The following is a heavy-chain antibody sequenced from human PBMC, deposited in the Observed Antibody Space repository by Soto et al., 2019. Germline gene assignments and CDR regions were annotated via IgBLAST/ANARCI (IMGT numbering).Heavy chain of an antibody. Sequence: PSETLSLTCTVSGGSISSGGYYWSWIRQHPGKGLEWIGYIYYSGSTYYNPSLKSRVTISVDTSKNQFSLNLSSEDTAMYYCAGSFGSGYRAFDYWGQGALVTVSS. CDR2: IYYSGST. V-gene: IGHV4-31*05. CDR1: GGSISSGGYY. D-gene: IGHD3-10*01. CDR3: AGSFGSGYRAFDY. J-gene: IGHJ4*02.